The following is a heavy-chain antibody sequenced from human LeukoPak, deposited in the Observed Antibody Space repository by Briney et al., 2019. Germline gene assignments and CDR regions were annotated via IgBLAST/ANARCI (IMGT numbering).Heavy chain of an antibody. CDR3: ARGYYYGSGSYFAGD. J-gene: IGHJ4*02. CDR1: GGSFSGYY. Sequence: SETLSLTCAVYGGSFSGYYWSWIRQPPGKGLEWIGEINHSGSTNYNPSLKSRVTISVDTSKNQFSLKLSSVTAADTAVYYCARGYYYGSGSYFAGDWGQGTLVTVSS. V-gene: IGHV4-34*01. CDR2: INHSGST. D-gene: IGHD3-10*01.